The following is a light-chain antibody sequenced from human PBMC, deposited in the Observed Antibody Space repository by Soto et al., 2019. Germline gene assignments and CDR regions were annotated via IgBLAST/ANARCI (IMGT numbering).Light chain of an antibody. J-gene: IGKJ1*01. Sequence: DIQMTQSPSTLSASVGDRVTITCRASQSISSWLAWYQQKPGKAPKLLIYDASSLEGGVPSRFSGSGSGTEFTLTISSLQPDDFATYSCQQYNSYSGTFGQGTKVEIK. CDR3: QQYNSYSGT. CDR1: QSISSW. V-gene: IGKV1-5*01. CDR2: DAS.